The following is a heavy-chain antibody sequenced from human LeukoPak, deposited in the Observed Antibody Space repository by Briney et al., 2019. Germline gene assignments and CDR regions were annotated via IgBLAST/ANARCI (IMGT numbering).Heavy chain of an antibody. D-gene: IGHD2-2*02. CDR1: GFTVSSNY. J-gene: IGHJ4*02. CDR3: ARDPHCSSTSCYNSDFDY. V-gene: IGHV3-53*01. CDR2: IYSGGST. Sequence: GGSLRLSCAASGFTVSSNYMSWVRQAPGKGLEWVSVIYSGGSTYYADSVKGRFTISRDNSKNTLYLQMNSLRAEDTAVYYCARDPHCSSTSCYNSDFDYWGQGTLVTVSS.